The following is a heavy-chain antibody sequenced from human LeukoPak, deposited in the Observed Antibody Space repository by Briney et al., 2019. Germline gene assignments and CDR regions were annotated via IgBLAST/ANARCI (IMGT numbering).Heavy chain of an antibody. CDR3: ARDRFILGYCSGGSCPFDY. Sequence: SVKVSCKACGYTFPSYGISWVGQAPGQGLEWMGWIYAYNGNTNYAQNLQGRVTLTTDTSTSTAYMKLTSLRSEGTAVNYCARDRFILGYCSGGSCPFDYWGQGTLVTVSS. CDR1: GYTFPSYG. D-gene: IGHD2-15*01. V-gene: IGHV1-18*04. CDR2: IYAYNGNT. J-gene: IGHJ4*02.